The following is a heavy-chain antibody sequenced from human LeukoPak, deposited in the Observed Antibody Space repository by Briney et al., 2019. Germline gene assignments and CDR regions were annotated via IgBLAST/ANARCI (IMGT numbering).Heavy chain of an antibody. CDR2: ISSSGSYI. V-gene: IGHV3-21*01. J-gene: IGHJ4*02. CDR1: GFTFSSYS. CDR3: ARDDDPTH. Sequence: GGSLRLSCAASGFTFSSYSMNWVRQAPGKGLEWVSSISSSGSYIYYADSVKGRFTISRDNAKNSLYLQMNSLRAEDTAVYYCARDDDPTHWGQGTLVTVSS. D-gene: IGHD1-1*01.